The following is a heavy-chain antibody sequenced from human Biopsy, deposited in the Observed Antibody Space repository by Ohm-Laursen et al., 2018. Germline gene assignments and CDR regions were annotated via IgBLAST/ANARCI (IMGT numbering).Heavy chain of an antibody. D-gene: IGHD1-1*01. J-gene: IGHJ4*02. CDR2: FAPENGKT. CDR3: AADINVWNVNY. V-gene: IGHV1-24*01. CDR1: GYTLTELS. Sequence: ASVKVSCKVSGYTLTELSMHWVRQAPGKGLEWMGGFAPENGKTVYAQNFQARVSMTEDTLTDTAYMELRSLRSEDTAVYYCAADINVWNVNYWGQGTQVTASS.